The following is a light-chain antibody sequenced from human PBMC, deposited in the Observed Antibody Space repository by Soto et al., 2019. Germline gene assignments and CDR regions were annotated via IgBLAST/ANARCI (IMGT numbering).Light chain of an antibody. Sequence: EIVLTQSPGTLSFSPGERATLSCRARQTVRNNYLAWYQQKPGQAPRLLIYDASSRATGIPDRFSGGGSGTDFTLTISRLEPEDFAGYYCQHYVTSSITFGQGTRLEIK. CDR1: QTVRNNY. V-gene: IGKV3-20*01. CDR3: QHYVTSSIT. CDR2: DAS. J-gene: IGKJ5*01.